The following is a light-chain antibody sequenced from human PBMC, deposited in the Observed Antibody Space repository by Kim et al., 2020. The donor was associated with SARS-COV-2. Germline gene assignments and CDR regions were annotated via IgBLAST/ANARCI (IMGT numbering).Light chain of an antibody. Sequence: QRCTIACSRNYSNIGSSAVNWYQQYPGTAPKLLFYDNDQRPSGVPDRFSVSKSGTSASLAISGLQSEDEADYFCAAWDDTLNGVIFGGGTQLTVL. CDR3: AAWDDTLNGVI. V-gene: IGLV1-44*01. J-gene: IGLJ2*01. CDR2: DND. CDR1: YSNIGSSA.